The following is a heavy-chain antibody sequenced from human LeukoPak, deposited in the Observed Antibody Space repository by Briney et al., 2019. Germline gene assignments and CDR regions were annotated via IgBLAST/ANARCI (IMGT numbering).Heavy chain of an antibody. CDR1: GYTFTGYY. D-gene: IGHD3-3*01. CDR3: ARGYDFWSGYQH. Sequence: ASVKVSCKASGYTFTGYYMHWVRQAPGQGLEWMGWVNPNSGGTNYAQKFQGRVTMTRDTSTSTAYMELSRLRSDDTAVYYCARGYDFWSGYQHWGQGTLVTVSS. CDR2: VNPNSGGT. V-gene: IGHV1-2*02. J-gene: IGHJ4*02.